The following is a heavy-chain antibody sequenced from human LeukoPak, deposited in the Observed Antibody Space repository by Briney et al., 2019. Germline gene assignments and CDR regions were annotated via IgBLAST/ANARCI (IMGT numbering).Heavy chain of an antibody. CDR1: GFTFSSYG. Sequence: PGGSLRLSCAASGFTFSSYGMHWVRQAPGKGLEWVAVIWYDGSNKYYADSVKGRFTISRDNSKNTLYLQMNSLRAEDTAVYYCARDRELTAPLRDYYYYYMDVWGKGTTVTVSS. CDR2: IWYDGSNK. CDR3: ARDRELTAPLRDYYYYYMDV. D-gene: IGHD1-26*01. V-gene: IGHV3-33*08. J-gene: IGHJ6*03.